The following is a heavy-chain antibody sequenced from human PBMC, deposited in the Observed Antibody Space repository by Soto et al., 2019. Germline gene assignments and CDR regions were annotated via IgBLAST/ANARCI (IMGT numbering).Heavy chain of an antibody. CDR2: IYHGVST. Sequence: PSETLSLTCSFSVYSIISFYYCCCLRQPPGKWLECIVIIYHGVSTYYNPSLNSRVTLSIDMTNNHVSLILNSVTAADTAVYYCARVGPWVPYYYDSSPYTFENWLEQWGKGHMVTVSS. J-gene: IGHJ5*02. CDR3: ARVGPWVPYYYDSSPYTFENWLEQ. V-gene: IGHV4-38-2*02. D-gene: IGHD3-22*01. CDR1: VYSIISFYY.